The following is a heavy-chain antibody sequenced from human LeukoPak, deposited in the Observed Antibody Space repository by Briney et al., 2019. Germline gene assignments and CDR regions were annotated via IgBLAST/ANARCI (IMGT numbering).Heavy chain of an antibody. J-gene: IGHJ4*02. Sequence: SVKVSCKASGGTFSSYAISWVRQAPGQGLEWMGGIIPIFGTANYAQKFQGRVTITADESTSTAYMELSSLRSEDTAVYYCARAFRRLSGSYAFDYWGQGTLVTVSS. D-gene: IGHD1-26*01. CDR1: GGTFSSYA. V-gene: IGHV1-69*13. CDR3: ARAFRRLSGSYAFDY. CDR2: IIPIFGTA.